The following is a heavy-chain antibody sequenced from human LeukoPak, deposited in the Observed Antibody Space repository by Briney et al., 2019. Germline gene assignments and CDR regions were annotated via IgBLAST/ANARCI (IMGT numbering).Heavy chain of an antibody. CDR1: GGSFSGYY. Sequence: PSETLSLTCAVYGGSFSGYYWSWIRQPPGKGLEWIGEINHSGSTNYNPSLKSRVTISVDTSKNQFSLKLSSVTAADTAVYYCARGESYYYDSSGYYSNWGQGTLVTVSS. CDR3: ARGESYYYDSSGYYSN. V-gene: IGHV4-34*01. CDR2: INHSGST. D-gene: IGHD3-22*01. J-gene: IGHJ4*02.